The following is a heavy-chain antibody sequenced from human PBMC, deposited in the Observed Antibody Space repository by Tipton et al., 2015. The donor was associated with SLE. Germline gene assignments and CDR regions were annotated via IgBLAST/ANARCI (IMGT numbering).Heavy chain of an antibody. Sequence: QLVQSGGGLVQPGGSLRLSCAASGFTFSSYGMHWVRQAPGKGLEWVAVISYDGSNKYYADSVKGRFTISRDNSKNTLYLQMNSLRAEDTAVYYCAKGQWGFDYWGQGTLVNVSS. D-gene: IGHD2-8*01. V-gene: IGHV3-30*18. CDR1: GFTFSSYG. J-gene: IGHJ4*02. CDR2: ISYDGSNK. CDR3: AKGQWGFDY.